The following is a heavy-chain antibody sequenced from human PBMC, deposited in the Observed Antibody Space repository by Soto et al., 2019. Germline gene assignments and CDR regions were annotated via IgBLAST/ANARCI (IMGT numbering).Heavy chain of an antibody. V-gene: IGHV3-33*01. CDR3: ARESGALTVTRYNWFDP. Sequence: GGSLRLSCAAPGFTFSSYGMHWVRQAPGKGLDWVAVIWYDGSNKYYADSVKGRFTISRDNSKNTLYLQMNSLRAEDTAVYYCARESGALTVTRYNWFDPWGQGTLVTVSS. CDR1: GFTFSSYG. J-gene: IGHJ5*02. CDR2: IWYDGSNK. D-gene: IGHD4-4*01.